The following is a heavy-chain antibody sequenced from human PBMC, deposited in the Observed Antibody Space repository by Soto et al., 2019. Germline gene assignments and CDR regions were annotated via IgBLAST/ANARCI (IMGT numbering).Heavy chain of an antibody. Sequence: EVQLVESGGGLVQPGGSLRLSCAGSGFTFSNYWMHWVRQAPGKGLEWVSRIDHDGPTDYADSVRGRFTISRDNAENTLYLQMNSLRPEDTAVYYFVRDTPGDYWGQGTLVTVSS. J-gene: IGHJ4*02. V-gene: IGHV3-74*01. CDR1: GFTFSNYW. CDR3: VRDTPGDY. CDR2: IDHDGPT. D-gene: IGHD2-15*01.